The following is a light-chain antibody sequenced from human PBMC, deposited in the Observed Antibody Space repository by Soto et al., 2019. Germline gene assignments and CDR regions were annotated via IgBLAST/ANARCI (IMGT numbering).Light chain of an antibody. V-gene: IGKV3-20*01. CDR3: QQYGSLPT. CDR1: QSVSSSY. Sequence: EIVLTQSPGTLSLSPGERATLSCRASQSVSSSYLAWYQQKPGQAPRLLIYGASSRATGIPDRFSGSGSGTDFTLTISRLEPEDFAVYDCQQYGSLPTFGQGTRLAIK. J-gene: IGKJ5*01. CDR2: GAS.